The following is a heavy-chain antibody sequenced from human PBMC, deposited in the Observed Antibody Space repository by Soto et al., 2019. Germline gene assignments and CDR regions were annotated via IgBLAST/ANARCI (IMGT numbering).Heavy chain of an antibody. V-gene: IGHV1-69*01. CDR2: ILPIFGTA. D-gene: IGHD4-17*01. J-gene: IGHJ6*02. Sequence: QVQLVQSGAEVKKPGSSVKVSCKASGGTFSSYAISWVRQAPGQRLEWMGGILPIFGTANYAQKFQGRVTITADESTSTADMELSSLRSEDTAVYYCARFQTTVTTHYYYYGMDVWGQGTTVTVSS. CDR1: GGTFSSYA. CDR3: ARFQTTVTTHYYYYGMDV.